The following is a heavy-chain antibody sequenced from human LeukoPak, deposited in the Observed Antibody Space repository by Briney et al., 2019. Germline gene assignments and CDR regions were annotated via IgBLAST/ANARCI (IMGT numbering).Heavy chain of an antibody. CDR3: ARRGKGYSSGWYIPFVY. V-gene: IGHV4-34*01. CDR1: GGSLSGYY. CDR2: IYYSGST. D-gene: IGHD6-19*01. Sequence: TSETLSLTCAVYGGSLSGYYWSWIRQPPGKGLEWIGSIYYSGSTYYNSSLKSRVTISIDTSKNQVSLKMSSVTAADTAVYYCARRGKGYSSGWYIPFVYWGQGTLVTVSS. J-gene: IGHJ4*02.